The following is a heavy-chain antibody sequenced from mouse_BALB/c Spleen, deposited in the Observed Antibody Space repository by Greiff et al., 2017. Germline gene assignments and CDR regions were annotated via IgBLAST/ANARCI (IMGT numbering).Heavy chain of an antibody. J-gene: IGHJ1*01. CDR2: ISSGSSTI. D-gene: IGHD2-14*01. Sequence: EVHLVESGGGLVQPGGSRKLSCAASGFTFSSFGMHWVRQAPEKGLEWVAYISSGSSTIYYADTVKGRFTISRDNPKNTLFLQMTSLRSEDTAMYYCARIYRYDVSYWYFDVWGAGTTVTVSS. CDR3: ARIYRYDVSYWYFDV. CDR1: GFTFSSFG. V-gene: IGHV5-17*02.